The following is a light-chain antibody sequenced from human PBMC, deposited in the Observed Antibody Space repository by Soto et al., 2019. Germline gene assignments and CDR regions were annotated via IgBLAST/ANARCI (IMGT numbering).Light chain of an antibody. CDR2: EAS. Sequence: IQLTQSPSILSGSVGDRVTSTCRASQGVSTWLAWYQQRPSQAPKXXVYEASKLQSGVPSRFSGSLSDTDFTLTISSLQPEDFATYYCLQNYNYPRTFGQGTRLEIK. J-gene: IGKJ5*01. CDR1: QGVSTW. CDR3: LQNYNYPRT. V-gene: IGKV1-5*03.